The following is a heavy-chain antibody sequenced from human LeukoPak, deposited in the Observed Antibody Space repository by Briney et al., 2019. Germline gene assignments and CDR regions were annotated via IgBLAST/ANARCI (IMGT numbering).Heavy chain of an antibody. Sequence: SETLSLTCTVSGASMSSYHWTWIRQPPGKGLEWIGYIDNTGSTNYNPSLKSRVTISVDTSKNQCSLRLSSVTAADTAVYYCARQSISGSSLSYFDYWGQGTLVNVSS. CDR2: IDNTGST. J-gene: IGHJ4*02. CDR1: GASMSSYH. CDR3: ARQSISGSSLSYFDY. D-gene: IGHD3-22*01. V-gene: IGHV4-59*01.